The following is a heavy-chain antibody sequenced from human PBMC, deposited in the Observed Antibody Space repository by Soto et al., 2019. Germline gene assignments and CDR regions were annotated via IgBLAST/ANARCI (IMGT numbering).Heavy chain of an antibody. J-gene: IGHJ4*02. V-gene: IGHV1-2*02. D-gene: IGHD1-1*01. Sequence: ASVKVSCKVSGYTFSGFYMHWVRQAPGQGLEWMGWINPNSGGTKSAEKFQGRVTMTRDTSISTAYMELSRLTSEDTAVYYCASAAMCGTEGLFFWGQGTQVTVSS. CDR1: GYTFSGFY. CDR3: ASAAMCGTEGLFF. CDR2: INPNSGGT.